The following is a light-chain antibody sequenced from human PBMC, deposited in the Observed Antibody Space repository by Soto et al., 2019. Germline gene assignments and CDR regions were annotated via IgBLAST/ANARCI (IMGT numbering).Light chain of an antibody. J-gene: IGKJ2*02. CDR3: QQSYSTPRT. CDR2: AAS. CDR1: QSISTY. Sequence: DIQMTQSPSSLSASVGDRVTITCRASQSISTYLNWYQQKVGKAPKLLIYAASSLQRGVTSRFSGIGSGTDFTLTISSLQPEDFATYYCQQSYSTPRTFGQGTKLEIK. V-gene: IGKV1-39*01.